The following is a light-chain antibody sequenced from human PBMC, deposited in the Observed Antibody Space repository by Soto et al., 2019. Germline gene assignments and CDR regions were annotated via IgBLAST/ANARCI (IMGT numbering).Light chain of an antibody. J-gene: IGLJ2*01. CDR2: LEGSGSY. Sequence: QPVLTQSSSASASLGSSVKLTCTLSSGHSSYIIAWHQQQPGKAPRYLMKLEGSGSYHKGSGVPDRFSGSSTGADRYRTISNLQFEDEADYYCETWDFNTRVFGGGTKLTVL. CDR1: SGHSSYI. CDR3: ETWDFNTRV. V-gene: IGLV4-60*02.